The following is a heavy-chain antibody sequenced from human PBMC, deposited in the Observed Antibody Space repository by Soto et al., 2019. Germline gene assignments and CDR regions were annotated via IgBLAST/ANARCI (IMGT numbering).Heavy chain of an antibody. CDR1: GYTFTSYG. Sequence: GASVKVSCKASGYTFTSYGLNWVRQAPGQGLEWMGWISAYNDNTNYAQKVQGRVNLTIDTSTTTGYMELRSLRSDDTAVYYCARGQIQSDFDYWGQGTLVTVS. D-gene: IGHD3-3*01. V-gene: IGHV1-18*04. CDR2: ISAYNDNT. J-gene: IGHJ4*02. CDR3: ARGQIQSDFDY.